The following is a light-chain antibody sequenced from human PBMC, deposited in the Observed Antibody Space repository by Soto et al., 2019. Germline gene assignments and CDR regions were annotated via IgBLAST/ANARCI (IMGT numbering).Light chain of an antibody. V-gene: IGKV3-20*01. CDR1: QSVTSSQ. CDR3: QQYGSSLAWT. Sequence: IVLTQSQDTLSLSLGERATLSCSALQSVTSSQAAGYQQKPGQSPRLLIYAASSRATGIPDRFSGSGSGTDFTLTISRLEPEDFAVYYCQQYGSSLAWTFGQGTKVDI. CDR2: AAS. J-gene: IGKJ1*01.